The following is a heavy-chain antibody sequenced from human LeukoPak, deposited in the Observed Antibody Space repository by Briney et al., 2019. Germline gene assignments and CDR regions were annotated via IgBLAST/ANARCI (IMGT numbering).Heavy chain of an antibody. CDR3: ASGMDNSGYYLGNFDY. D-gene: IGHD3-22*01. J-gene: IGHJ4*02. V-gene: IGHV3-21*01. Sequence: PGGSLRLSCAASGFTFSNYNGNWVRQAPGKGLEGVSSINSSSSYIYYADSVKGRFTISRDNAKNSLYLQMNSLRAEDTAVYYCASGMDNSGYYLGNFDYWGQGTLVTVSS. CDR2: INSSSSYI. CDR1: GFTFSNYN.